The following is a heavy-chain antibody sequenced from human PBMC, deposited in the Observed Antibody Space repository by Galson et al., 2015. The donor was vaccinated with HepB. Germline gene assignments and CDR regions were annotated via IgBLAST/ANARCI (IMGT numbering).Heavy chain of an antibody. D-gene: IGHD2-21*01. CDR3: AKGPAVGLPLVVIAIPHFDY. V-gene: IGHV3-23*01. Sequence: SLRLSCAASGFTFSSYAMSWVRQAPGKGLEWVSAISGSGGSTYYADSVKGRFTISRDNSKNTLYLQMNSLRAEDTAVYYCAKGPAVGLPLVVIAIPHFDYWGQGTLVTVSS. CDR2: ISGSGGST. J-gene: IGHJ4*02. CDR1: GFTFSSYA.